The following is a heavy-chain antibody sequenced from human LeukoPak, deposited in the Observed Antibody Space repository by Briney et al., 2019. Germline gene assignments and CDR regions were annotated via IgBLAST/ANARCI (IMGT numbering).Heavy chain of an antibody. Sequence: PGGSLRLSCAASGFTVSTNYITWVRQAPGKGLEWVSVIYSGGSTYYADSVKGRFTISRDTSKNTLYLQMNSLRAEDTAVYYCATRDVFDIWGQGTMVTVSS. J-gene: IGHJ3*02. CDR3: ATRDVFDI. CDR2: IYSGGST. V-gene: IGHV3-53*01. CDR1: GFTVSTNY.